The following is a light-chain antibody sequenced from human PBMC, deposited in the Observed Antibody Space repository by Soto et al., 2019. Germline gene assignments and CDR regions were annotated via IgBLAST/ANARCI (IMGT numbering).Light chain of an antibody. CDR1: QSVSSSY. CDR3: QQDGSLPIT. CDR2: GAS. J-gene: IGKJ5*01. V-gene: IGKV3-20*01. Sequence: EIVLTQSPGTLSLSPEERATLSCRASQSVSSSYLAWYQQKPGQAPRLLIYGASSRATGIPDRFSGSGSGTDFTLTISRVAPEDFAMYYCQQDGSLPITFGHGTRLEIK.